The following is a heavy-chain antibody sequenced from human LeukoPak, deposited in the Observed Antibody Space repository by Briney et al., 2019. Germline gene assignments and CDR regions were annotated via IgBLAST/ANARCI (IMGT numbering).Heavy chain of an antibody. CDR3: AMTRAYSYGYFDY. J-gene: IGHJ4*02. V-gene: IGHV1-2*02. D-gene: IGHD5-18*01. Sequence: ASVKVSCKASGYTFTGYYMHWVRQAPGQGLEWMGWINPNSGGTNYAQKFQGRVTMTRDTSISTAYMELSRLRSDDTAVYYCAMTRAYSYGYFDYWGQGTLVTVSS. CDR2: INPNSGGT. CDR1: GYTFTGYY.